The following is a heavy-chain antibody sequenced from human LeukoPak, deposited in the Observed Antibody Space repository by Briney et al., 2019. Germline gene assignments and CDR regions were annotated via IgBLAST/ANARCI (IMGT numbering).Heavy chain of an antibody. CDR3: ARGSDILTGPLWY. J-gene: IGHJ4*02. CDR2: ISSSSIYI. Sequence: GGSLRLSCAASGFTFTSHTMNWVRQAPGKGLEWVSSISSSSIYIYYADSVKGRFTISRDNAKNSLYLQMNSLRAEDTAVYYCARGSDILTGPLWYWGQGTLVTVSS. V-gene: IGHV3-21*01. CDR1: GFTFTSHT. D-gene: IGHD3-9*01.